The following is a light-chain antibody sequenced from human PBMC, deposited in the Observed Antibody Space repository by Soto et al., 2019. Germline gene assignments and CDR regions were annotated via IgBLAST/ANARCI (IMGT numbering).Light chain of an antibody. V-gene: IGLV1-44*01. CDR2: HNN. J-gene: IGLJ2*01. CDR1: SSNVGSNT. Sequence: QSVVTQPPSASGTPGQRVTISCSGSSSNVGSNTVDWYQLLPGTAPKLLIYHNNQRPSGVPDRLSGSKSGTSASLAISGLXXXXXXXYYCAVWDDTLKAVVFGGGTKLTVL. CDR3: AVWDDTLKAVV.